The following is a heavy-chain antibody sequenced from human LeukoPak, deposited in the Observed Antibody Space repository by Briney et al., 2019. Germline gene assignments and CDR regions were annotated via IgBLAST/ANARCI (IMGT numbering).Heavy chain of an antibody. Sequence: ASVNVSCKASGYTFTVYYIHWVRPAPGQGLEWMGWVNPNSGDTKYAQKFQDSVTMTRDTSINTVYMELNRLRPDDTAVYYCARGGEFDNWGQGTQVTVSS. V-gene: IGHV1-2*02. CDR3: ARGGEFDN. J-gene: IGHJ4*02. CDR2: VNPNSGDT. CDR1: GYTFTVYY. D-gene: IGHD7-27*01.